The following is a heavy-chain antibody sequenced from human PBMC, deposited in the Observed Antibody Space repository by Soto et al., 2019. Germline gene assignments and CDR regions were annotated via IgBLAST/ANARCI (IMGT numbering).Heavy chain of an antibody. CDR2: INPSGGST. J-gene: IGHJ4*02. Sequence: QVQLVQSGAEVKKPGASVKVSCKASGYTFTSYYMHWVRQAPGQGLEWMGIINPSGGSTSYAQKFQGRVTMTRDTSTSTVYMELSSLRSEVTAVYYCARDRGRVYGDYWGQGTLVTVSS. CDR1: GYTFTSYY. CDR3: ARDRGRVYGDY. D-gene: IGHD2-8*01. V-gene: IGHV1-46*01.